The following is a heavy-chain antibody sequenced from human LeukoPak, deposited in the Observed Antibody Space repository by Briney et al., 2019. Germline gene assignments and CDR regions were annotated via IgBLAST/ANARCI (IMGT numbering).Heavy chain of an antibody. CDR1: GGSISSSSYY. V-gene: IGHV4-39*01. D-gene: IGHD3-16*02. CDR3: ATLARYDYVWGSYHNYYFDY. Sequence: SETLSLTCTVSGGSISSSSYYWGWIRQPPGKGREWIGSIYYSGSTYYNPSLKSRVTISVDTSKNQFSLKLSSVTAADTAVYYCATLARYDYVWGSYHNYYFDYWGQGTLVTVSS. J-gene: IGHJ4*02. CDR2: IYYSGST.